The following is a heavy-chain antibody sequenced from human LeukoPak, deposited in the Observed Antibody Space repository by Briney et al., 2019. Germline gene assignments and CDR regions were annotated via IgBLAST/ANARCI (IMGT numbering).Heavy chain of an antibody. Sequence: GGSLRLSCAASGFTVSSNYMSWVRQAPGKGLEWVSVIYSGGSTYYADSVKGRFTISRDNSKNTLYLQMNSLRAEDTAVYYCARDHISSGTAVLDYFDYWGQGTLVTVSS. V-gene: IGHV3-66*01. CDR3: ARDHISSGTAVLDYFDY. J-gene: IGHJ4*02. CDR2: IYSGGST. CDR1: GFTVSSNY. D-gene: IGHD2-8*02.